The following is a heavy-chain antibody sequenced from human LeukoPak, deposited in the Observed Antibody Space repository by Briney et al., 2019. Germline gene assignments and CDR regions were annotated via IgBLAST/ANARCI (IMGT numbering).Heavy chain of an antibody. Sequence: SETLSLTCTVSGGSISSYYWSWIRQPAGKGLEWIGRIYTSGSTNYNPSLKSRVTMSVDTSKNQFSLKLSSVTAADTAVYYCARVRGPAAMDDAFDIWGQETVVTVSS. D-gene: IGHD2-2*01. CDR3: ARVRGPAAMDDAFDI. CDR1: GGSISSYY. V-gene: IGHV4-4*07. J-gene: IGHJ3*02. CDR2: IYTSGST.